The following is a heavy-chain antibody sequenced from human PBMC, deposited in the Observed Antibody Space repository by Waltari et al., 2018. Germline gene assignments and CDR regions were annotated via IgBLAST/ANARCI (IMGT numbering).Heavy chain of an antibody. CDR3: ARGMITMIEGGFDY. Sequence: EVQLVESGGGLVQPGGSLRLSCAASGFTFSSYEMNWVRQAPGKGLEWVSYISSSGSTIYYADSVKGRFTISRDNAKNSLYLQMNSLRAEDTAVYYCARGMITMIEGGFDYWGQGTLVTVSS. CDR2: ISSSGSTI. D-gene: IGHD3-22*01. V-gene: IGHV3-48*03. CDR1: GFTFSSYE. J-gene: IGHJ4*02.